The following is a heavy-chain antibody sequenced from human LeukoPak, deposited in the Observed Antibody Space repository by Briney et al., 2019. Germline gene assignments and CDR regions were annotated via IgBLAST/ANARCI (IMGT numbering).Heavy chain of an antibody. CDR1: GDRFTDHW. V-gene: IGHV5-10-1*01. CDR3: ARRRYSSGRDY. D-gene: IGHD5-18*01. Sequence: GESLKISSRGSGDRFTDHWISWVRQMPGKGLEWMGRIDPSDSYTNYSPSFQGHVTISADKSINPAYLQWSSLKTSDTAMYYCARRRYSSGRDYWGQGTLVTVSS. CDR2: IDPSDSYT. J-gene: IGHJ4*02.